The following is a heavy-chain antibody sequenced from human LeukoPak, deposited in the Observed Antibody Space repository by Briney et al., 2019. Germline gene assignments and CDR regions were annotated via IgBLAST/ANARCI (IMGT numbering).Heavy chain of an antibody. CDR2: IKKDRAEK. J-gene: IGHJ5*02. CDR1: GFRFGDYW. Sequence: GGSLRLSCAASGFRFGDYWMTWARHIPGKGLEWVANIKKDRAEKHYADSVEGRFIISRDNAKNSLFLEMDSLKVEDTALYCCARVGAWDLQRVCESWGQGTLVTVSS. V-gene: IGHV3-7*01. CDR3: ARVGAWDLQRVCES. D-gene: IGHD1-26*01.